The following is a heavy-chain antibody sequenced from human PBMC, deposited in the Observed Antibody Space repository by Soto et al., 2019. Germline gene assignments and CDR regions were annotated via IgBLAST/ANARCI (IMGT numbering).Heavy chain of an antibody. CDR2: IYYSGST. D-gene: IGHD5-18*01. Sequence: SETLSLTCTVSGASISHFYWSWIRQPPGKGLEWLGYIYYSGSTNYNPSLKSRVTISVDTSKNQFSLKLSSVTAADTAVYYCARPSSLLQYSYDEWGQGTLVTVSS. V-gene: IGHV4-59*01. J-gene: IGHJ4*02. CDR1: GASISHFY. CDR3: ARPSSLLQYSYDE.